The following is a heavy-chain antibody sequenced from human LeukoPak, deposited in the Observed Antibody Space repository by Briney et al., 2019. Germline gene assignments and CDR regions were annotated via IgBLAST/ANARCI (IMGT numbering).Heavy chain of an antibody. J-gene: IGHJ4*02. V-gene: IGHV3-23*01. CDR2: ISSSGGST. CDR1: GFTFSNYA. D-gene: IGHD3-16*01. Sequence: GGSLRLSCAASGFTFSNYAMSWVRQAPGKRREWVSVISSSGGSTFYADSVKGRFTISRDNSKKTLYLQMNSLRAEDTAVYNCANGAGSRYFDAWGQGTLVTVSS. CDR3: ANGAGSRYFDA.